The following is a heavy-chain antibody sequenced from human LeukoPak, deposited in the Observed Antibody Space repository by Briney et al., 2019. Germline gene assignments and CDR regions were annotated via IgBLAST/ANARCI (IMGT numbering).Heavy chain of an antibody. CDR3: ARDHPNNWFDP. J-gene: IGHJ5*02. D-gene: IGHD1-14*01. CDR2: INHSGST. Sequence: SETLSLTCAVYGGSFSGYYWSWIRQPPGKGLEWIGEINHSGSTNYNPSLKSRVTISVDTSKNQFFLKLSSVTAADTAVYYCARDHPNNWFDPWGQGTLVTVSS. V-gene: IGHV4-34*01. CDR1: GGSFSGYY.